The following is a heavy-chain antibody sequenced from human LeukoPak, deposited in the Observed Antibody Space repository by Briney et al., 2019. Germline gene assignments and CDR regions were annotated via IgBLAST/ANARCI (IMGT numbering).Heavy chain of an antibody. V-gene: IGHV3-30*04. Sequence: PGRSLRLSCAASGFTFSNYAMHWVRQAPGKGLEWVAVIFFDGSMKYYADSVKGRFTISRDNSKNTLYLQMNSLRAEDTAVYYCAKDMEVEGRYGDYLSAFDYWGQGTLVTVSS. CDR2: IFFDGSMK. D-gene: IGHD4-17*01. J-gene: IGHJ4*02. CDR3: AKDMEVEGRYGDYLSAFDY. CDR1: GFTFSNYA.